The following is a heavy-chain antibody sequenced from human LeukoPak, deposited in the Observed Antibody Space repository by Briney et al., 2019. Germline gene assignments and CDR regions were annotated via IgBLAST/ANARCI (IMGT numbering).Heavy chain of an antibody. D-gene: IGHD3-22*01. V-gene: IGHV3-53*01. J-gene: IGHJ4*02. CDR3: ARDIPYYDSSGGDY. Sequence: GGSLRLSCAASGFTVSSNYMSWVRQAPGKGLEWVSVIYSGGSTYYADSVKGRFTISRDNAKNSLYLQMNSLRAEDTAVYYCARDIPYYDSSGGDYWGQGTLVTVSS. CDR1: GFTVSSNY. CDR2: IYSGGST.